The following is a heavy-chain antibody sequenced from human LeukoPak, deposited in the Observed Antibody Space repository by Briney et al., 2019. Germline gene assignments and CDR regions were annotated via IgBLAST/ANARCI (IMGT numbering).Heavy chain of an antibody. V-gene: IGHV3-48*04. Sequence: PGGSLRLSCAASGFTFSSYSMNWVRQAPGKGLEWVSYISSSSSTIYYADSVKGRFTISRDNAKNSLYLQMNSLRAEDTAVYYCARDRPELYYYYMDVWGKGTTVTVSS. CDR3: ARDRPELYYYYMDV. CDR1: GFTFSSYS. CDR2: ISSSSSTI. J-gene: IGHJ6*03. D-gene: IGHD1-7*01.